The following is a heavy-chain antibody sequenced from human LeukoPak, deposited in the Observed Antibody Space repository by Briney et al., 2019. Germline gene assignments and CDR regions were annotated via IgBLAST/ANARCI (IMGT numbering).Heavy chain of an antibody. CDR3: ARKPPYSGSPTSDAFDI. J-gene: IGHJ3*02. V-gene: IGHV1-46*01. Sequence: ASVKVSCKASGYTFTSYYMHWVRQAPGQGLEWMGIINPSGGSTSYAQKFQGRVTMTRDMSTSTVYMELSSLRSEDTAVYYCARKPPYSGSPTSDAFDIWGQGTMVTVSS. D-gene: IGHD1-26*01. CDR1: GYTFTSYY. CDR2: INPSGGST.